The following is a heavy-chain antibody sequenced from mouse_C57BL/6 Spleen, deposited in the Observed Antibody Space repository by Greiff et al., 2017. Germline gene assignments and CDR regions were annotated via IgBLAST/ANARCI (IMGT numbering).Heavy chain of an antibody. CDR1: GYSITSGYY. J-gene: IGHJ3*01. CDR3: AREDYDYDWFAY. Sequence: VQLKESGPGLVKPSQSLSLTCSVTGYSITSGYYWNWIRQFPGNKLEWMGYISYDGSNNYNPSLKNRISITRDTSKNQFFLKLNSVTTEDTATYDCAREDYDYDWFAYWGQGTLVTVSA. D-gene: IGHD2-4*01. V-gene: IGHV3-6*01. CDR2: ISYDGSN.